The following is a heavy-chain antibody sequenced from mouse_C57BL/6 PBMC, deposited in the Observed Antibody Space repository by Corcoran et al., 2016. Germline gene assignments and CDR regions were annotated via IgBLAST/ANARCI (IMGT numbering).Heavy chain of an antibody. D-gene: IGHD1-1*01. CDR3: AREDYGSSPHFDY. Sequence: EVQLQQSGPELVKPGASVKISCKASGYTFTDYYMNWVKQSHGKSLEWIGDINPNNGGTSYNQKFKGKATLTVDKSSSTAYMELRSLTSEDSAVYYCAREDYGSSPHFDYWGQGTTLTVSS. V-gene: IGHV1-26*01. J-gene: IGHJ2*01. CDR1: GYTFTDYY. CDR2: INPNNGGT.